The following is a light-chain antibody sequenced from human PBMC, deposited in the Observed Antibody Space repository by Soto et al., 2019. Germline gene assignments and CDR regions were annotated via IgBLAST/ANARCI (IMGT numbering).Light chain of an antibody. CDR1: SSDVGGSNF. V-gene: IGLV2-8*01. J-gene: IGLJ3*02. CDR3: SSSAGGYTWV. Sequence: QSALTQPPSASGSPGQSVTISCTGTSSDVGGSNFVSWYQQHPGKAPKLMIYEVSKRPSGVPARFSGSKSGNTASLTVSGLQAEDEADYYCSSSAGGYTWVFGGVTKLTVL. CDR2: EVS.